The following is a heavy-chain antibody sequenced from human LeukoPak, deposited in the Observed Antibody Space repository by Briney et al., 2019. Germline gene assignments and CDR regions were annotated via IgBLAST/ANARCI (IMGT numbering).Heavy chain of an antibody. CDR2: IASDGST. Sequence: GGSLRLSCAASGFTFSSYWIHWVRQAPGKGLVWVSRIASDGSTVYADSVKGRFTISRDNAKDTVYLQMNSLRVEDTAVYYCIGSGGWPGYWGQGTLVTVSS. CDR1: GFTFSSYW. CDR3: IGSGGWPGY. D-gene: IGHD1-26*01. V-gene: IGHV3-74*01. J-gene: IGHJ4*02.